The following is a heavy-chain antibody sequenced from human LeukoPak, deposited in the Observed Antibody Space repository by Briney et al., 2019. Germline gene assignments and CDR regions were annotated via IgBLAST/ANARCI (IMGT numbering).Heavy chain of an antibody. CDR2: IIPIFDTA. V-gene: IGHV1-69*13. Sequence: SVKVSCKASGGTFSNYAISWVRQAPRQGLEWMGGIIPIFDTADNAQKFQGRLTITADESTSTAYMELSSLRAEDTAVYYCARDLLGSATSYSSGAWDYWGQGTLVTVSS. CDR1: GGTFSNYA. CDR3: ARDLLGSATSYSSGAWDY. D-gene: IGHD3-9*01. J-gene: IGHJ4*02.